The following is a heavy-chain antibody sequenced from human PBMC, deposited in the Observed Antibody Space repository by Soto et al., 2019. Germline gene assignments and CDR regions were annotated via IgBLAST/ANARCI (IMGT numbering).Heavy chain of an antibody. CDR1: GCTFSSYS. V-gene: IGHV3-21*01. CDR3: ARVQMTMVLGVTHYYYYYGMDV. Sequence: GGSLRLSCAASGCTFSSYSMNWVRQAPGKGLEWVSSISSSSSYRYYADSVKGRFTISRDNAKNSLYLQMNSLRAEDTAVYYCARVQMTMVLGVTHYYYYYGMDVWGEGPTVTVS. J-gene: IGHJ6*02. CDR2: ISSSSSYR. D-gene: IGHD3-10*01.